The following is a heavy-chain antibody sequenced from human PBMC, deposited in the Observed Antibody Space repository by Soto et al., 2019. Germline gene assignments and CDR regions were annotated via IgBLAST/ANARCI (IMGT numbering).Heavy chain of an antibody. CDR2: IKSKTDGGTT. J-gene: IGHJ4*02. CDR3: TTDPQGVMATITSPVGY. V-gene: IGHV3-15*01. D-gene: IGHD5-12*01. Sequence: GESLKISCAASGFTFSNAWMSWVRQAPGKGLEWVGRIKSKTDGGTTDYAAPVKGRFTISRDDSKSTLYLQMNSLKTEDTAVYYCTTDPQGVMATITSPVGYWGQGTLVTVSS. CDR1: GFTFSNAW.